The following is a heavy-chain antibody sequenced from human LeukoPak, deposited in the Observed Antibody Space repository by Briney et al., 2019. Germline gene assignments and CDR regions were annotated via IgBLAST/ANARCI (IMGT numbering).Heavy chain of an antibody. D-gene: IGHD3-22*01. CDR2: INPSGGST. V-gene: IGHV1-46*01. CDR3: ARIGYYDSSGYPHHAFDI. J-gene: IGHJ3*02. Sequence: ASVKVSCKASGGTFSSYAISWVRQAPGQGLEWMGIINPSGGSTSYAQKFQGRVTMTRDMSTSTVYMELSSLRSEDTAVYYCARIGYYDSSGYPHHAFDIWGQGTMVTVSS. CDR1: GGTFSSYA.